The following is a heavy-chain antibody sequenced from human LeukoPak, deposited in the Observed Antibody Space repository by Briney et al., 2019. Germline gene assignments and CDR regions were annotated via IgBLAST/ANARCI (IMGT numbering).Heavy chain of an antibody. Sequence: GGSLRLSCAASGFTFSSYAMSWFRQAPGKGLEWVSAISGSGGSTYYADSVEGRFTISRDNSKNTLYLQMNSLRAEDTAVYYCAKDSIPHYYGSGAPPSYWGQGTLVTVSS. CDR1: GFTFSSYA. V-gene: IGHV3-23*01. CDR2: ISGSGGST. D-gene: IGHD3-10*01. CDR3: AKDSIPHYYGSGAPPSY. J-gene: IGHJ4*02.